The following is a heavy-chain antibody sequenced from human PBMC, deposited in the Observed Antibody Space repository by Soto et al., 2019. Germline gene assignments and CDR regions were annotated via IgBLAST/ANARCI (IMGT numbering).Heavy chain of an antibody. J-gene: IGHJ4*02. CDR2: IIPVFGTA. Sequence: QEQLVQSGAEVKKPDSSVKVSCKDSGGLFSSYAISWVRQAPGQGLEWMGGIIPVFGTAYYAQKFQGRVTATADESTNIAYMELSSLRPEDTGMYHCASGGSPYVWFNECWGQGSLVTVSS. V-gene: IGHV1-69*01. CDR1: GGLFSSYA. CDR3: ASGGSPYVWFNEC. D-gene: IGHD2-15*01.